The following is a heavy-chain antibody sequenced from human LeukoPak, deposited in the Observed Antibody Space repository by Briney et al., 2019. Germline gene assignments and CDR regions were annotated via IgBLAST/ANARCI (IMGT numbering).Heavy chain of an antibody. D-gene: IGHD6-13*01. V-gene: IGHV1-8*01. CDR3: ARGSGSSWYLTDY. CDR1: GYTFTSYD. Sequence: ASVKVSCKASGYTFTSYDINWVRQATGQGLEWMGWMNPNSGNTGYAQKFQGRVTMTRDTSISTAYMELSRLRSDDTAVYYCARGSGSSWYLTDYWGQGTLVTVSS. CDR2: MNPNSGNT. J-gene: IGHJ4*02.